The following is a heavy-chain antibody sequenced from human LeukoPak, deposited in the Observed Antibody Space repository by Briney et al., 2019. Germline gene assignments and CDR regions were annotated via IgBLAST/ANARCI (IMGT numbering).Heavy chain of an antibody. D-gene: IGHD6-19*01. CDR3: GRDSIAVAGDYYYGMDV. CDR1: GGSISSYY. J-gene: IGHJ6*02. Sequence: PSETLSLTCTVSGGSISSYYWSWIRQPAGKGLEWIGRIYTSGSTNYNPSLKSRVTMSVDTSKNQFSLKLSSVTAADTAVYYCGRDSIAVAGDYYYGMDVWGQGTTVTVSS. V-gene: IGHV4-4*07. CDR2: IYTSGST.